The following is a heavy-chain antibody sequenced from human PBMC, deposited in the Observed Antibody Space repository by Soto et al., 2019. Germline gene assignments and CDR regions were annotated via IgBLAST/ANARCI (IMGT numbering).Heavy chain of an antibody. CDR1: GYTFTSYG. V-gene: IGHV1-18*01. Sequence: QVQLVQSGAEVKKPGASVKVSCKASGYTFTSYGIRWERQAPGQGLEWMGWSSAYNGNTKYARKHQGRGTRTTDPSTSTGYMELMSLRSDVTAVYYCAREPTYFDYWGQGTLVTVSS. CDR2: SSAYNGNT. CDR3: AREPTYFDY. J-gene: IGHJ4*02.